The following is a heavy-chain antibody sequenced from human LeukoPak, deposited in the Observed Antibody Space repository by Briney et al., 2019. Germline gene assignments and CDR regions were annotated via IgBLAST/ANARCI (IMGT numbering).Heavy chain of an antibody. V-gene: IGHV4-30-2*01. D-gene: IGHD3-22*01. CDR1: GGSISSGGYS. J-gene: IGHJ4*02. CDR2: IYHSGST. Sequence: SQTLSLTCAVSGGSISSGGYSWSWIRQPPGKGLEWIGYIYHSGSTYYNPSLKSRVTISVDRSKNQFSLKLSSVTAADTAVYYCARASRDYYDSSGYFPRWGQGTLVTVSS. CDR3: ARASRDYYDSSGYFPR.